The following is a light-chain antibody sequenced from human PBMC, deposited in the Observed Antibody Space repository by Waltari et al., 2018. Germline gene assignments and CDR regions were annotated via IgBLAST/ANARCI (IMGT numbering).Light chain of an antibody. CDR2: GRG. CDR1: DSNIGRNT. Sequence: QSQLTQPPSASGTPGQTVSISCSGGDSNIGRNTVNWYQQFPGTAPKLLIYGRGQRPSGVPDRFSGSKSCTSASLVISGLLSEDEATYYCAGWDDNGNGRVIFGGGTKLTVL. V-gene: IGLV1-44*01. CDR3: AGWDDNGNGRVI. J-gene: IGLJ2*01.